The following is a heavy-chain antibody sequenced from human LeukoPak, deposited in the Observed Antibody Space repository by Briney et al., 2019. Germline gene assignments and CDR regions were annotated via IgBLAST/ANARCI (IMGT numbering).Heavy chain of an antibody. CDR3: AAGYSSGWYPTPPNFDY. D-gene: IGHD6-19*01. J-gene: IGHJ4*02. Sequence: ASVKVSCKASGGTFSSYAISWVRPAPGQGLEWMGGIIPIFGTANYAQKFQGRVTITADESTSTAYMELSSLRSEDTAVYYCAAGYSSGWYPTPPNFDYWGQGTLVTVSS. CDR1: GGTFSSYA. CDR2: IIPIFGTA. V-gene: IGHV1-69*13.